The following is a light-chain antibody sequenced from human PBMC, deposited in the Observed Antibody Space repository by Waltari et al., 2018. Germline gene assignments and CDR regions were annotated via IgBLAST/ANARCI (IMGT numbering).Light chain of an antibody. Sequence: QSALTQPASVSGSPGQSITISCTGTSSAVGSHNLVSWYPQNPGKAPTRMISEVTQRPSGGSNRFACSKSGNTASLTISGLQAEDEADYYCCSYAGSTTWVFGGGTKLTVL. CDR3: CSYAGSTTWV. CDR2: EVT. CDR1: SSAVGSHNL. V-gene: IGLV2-23*02. J-gene: IGLJ3*02.